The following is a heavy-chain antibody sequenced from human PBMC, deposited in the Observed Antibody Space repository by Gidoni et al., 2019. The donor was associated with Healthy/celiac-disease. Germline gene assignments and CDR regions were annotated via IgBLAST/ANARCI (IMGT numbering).Heavy chain of an antibody. CDR3: ARVTSGSGSYYKQTPAYYYYGMDV. CDR2: INTNTGNP. D-gene: IGHD3-10*01. J-gene: IGHJ6*02. Sequence: QVQLVQSGSELKKPGAPLKVSCKASGYTFTSYAMNWVRQAPGQGLEWMGWINTNTGNPTYAQGFTGRFVFSLDTSVSTAYLQISSLKAEDTAVYYCARVTSGSGSYYKQTPAYYYYGMDVWGQGTTVTVSS. CDR1: GYTFTSYA. V-gene: IGHV7-4-1*02.